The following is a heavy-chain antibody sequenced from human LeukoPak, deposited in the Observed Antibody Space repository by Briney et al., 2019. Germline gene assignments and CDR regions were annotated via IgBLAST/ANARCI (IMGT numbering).Heavy chain of an antibody. J-gene: IGHJ4*02. CDR2: ISGSGGST. D-gene: IGHD2-21*01. CDR1: GFTFSSYA. V-gene: IGHV3-23*01. CDR3: ARDIALVVGIDY. Sequence: GGSLRLSCAASGFTFSSYAMSWVRQAPGKGLEWVSAISGSGGSTYYADSVKGRFTISRDNAKNSLYLQMNSLRAEDTAVYYCARDIALVVGIDYWGQGTLVTVSS.